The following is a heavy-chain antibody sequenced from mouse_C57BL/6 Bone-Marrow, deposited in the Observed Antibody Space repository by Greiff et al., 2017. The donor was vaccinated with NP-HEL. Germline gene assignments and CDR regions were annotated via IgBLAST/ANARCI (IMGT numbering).Heavy chain of an antibody. Sequence: EVQLQESGGDLVKPGGSLKLSCAASGFTFSSYGMSWVRQTPDKRLEWVATISSGGSYTYYPDSVKGRFTISRDNAKNTLYLQMSSLKSEDTAMCYCARAKAPLWLRRFAYWGQGTLVTVSA. V-gene: IGHV5-6*01. CDR2: ISSGGSYT. CDR1: GFTFSSYG. CDR3: ARAKAPLWLRRFAY. D-gene: IGHD2-2*01. J-gene: IGHJ3*01.